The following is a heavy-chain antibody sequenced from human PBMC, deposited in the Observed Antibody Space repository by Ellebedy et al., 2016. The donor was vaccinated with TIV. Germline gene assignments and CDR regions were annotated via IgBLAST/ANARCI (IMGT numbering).Heavy chain of an antibody. Sequence: ASVKVSCKVSGYTLTELSMRWVRQAPGKGLEWMGAFDPEDAETTYAQKFQGRVTMTEDTSTDTAYMALSSLRSEDTAVYYCATLGCSSTTCYDPFFDYWGEGTLVTVSS. CDR1: GYTLTELS. J-gene: IGHJ4*02. CDR2: FDPEDAET. V-gene: IGHV1-24*01. CDR3: ATLGCSSTTCYDPFFDY. D-gene: IGHD2-2*01.